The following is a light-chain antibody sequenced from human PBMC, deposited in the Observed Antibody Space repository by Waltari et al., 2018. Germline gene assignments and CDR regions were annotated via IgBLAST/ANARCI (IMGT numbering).Light chain of an antibody. CDR3: QQSYSTPIT. J-gene: IGKJ5*01. CDR2: AAS. Sequence: DIQMTQSPSSLSAFVGDRFTITCRASQRVISFLNWYQQKPGKAPKLLIYAASSLQSGVPSRFSGSGSGTDFTLTISSLLPEDFATYYCQQSYSTPITFGQGTRLEIK. CDR1: QRVISF. V-gene: IGKV1-39*01.